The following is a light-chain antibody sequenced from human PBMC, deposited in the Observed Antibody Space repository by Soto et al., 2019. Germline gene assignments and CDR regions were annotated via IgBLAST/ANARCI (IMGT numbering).Light chain of an antibody. CDR2: GAS. CDR3: QQYNNWPPWT. CDR1: QSVSSN. V-gene: IGKV3-15*01. Sequence: EIEMTQSPSSLSVSPGERATLSCRASQSVSSNLAWYQQKPGQAPRLLIYGASTRATGIPDRFSGSGSETEFTLTISSLQSEDYAIYYCQQYNNWPPWTFGQGTKVDIK. J-gene: IGKJ1*01.